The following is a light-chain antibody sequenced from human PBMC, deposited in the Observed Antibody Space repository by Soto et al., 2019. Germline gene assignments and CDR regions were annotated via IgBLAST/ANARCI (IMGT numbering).Light chain of an antibody. CDR2: EVS. CDR1: SSDVGGYNY. V-gene: IGLV2-14*01. Sequence: QSALTQPPSVSGSPGQSITISCTGTSSDVGGYNYVSWYQQHPGKAPKLMIYEVSHRPSGVSNLFAGSNSGKTASLTSCGRQTEDEAYYYCSSYTSRSTLVFGGGTKLTVL. CDR3: SSYTSRSTLV. J-gene: IGLJ3*02.